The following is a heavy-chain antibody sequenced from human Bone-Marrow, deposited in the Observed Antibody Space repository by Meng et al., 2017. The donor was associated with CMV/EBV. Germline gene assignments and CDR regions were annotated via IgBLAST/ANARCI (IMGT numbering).Heavy chain of an antibody. J-gene: IGHJ4*02. CDR1: GAPFVGY. V-gene: IGHV4-34*01. CDR2: ITHSGST. D-gene: IGHD1-26*01. CDR3: APGFRSWSGSYSS. Sequence: QVPYQRWGAGWLKPSGPRSLAGGVFGAPFVGYWSWVRQPPGKGLEWIGEITHSGSTNYNVSLKSRVTISIDTSKNQFSLKLSSVTATDTAVYYCAPGFRSWSGSYSSWGQGTLVTVSS.